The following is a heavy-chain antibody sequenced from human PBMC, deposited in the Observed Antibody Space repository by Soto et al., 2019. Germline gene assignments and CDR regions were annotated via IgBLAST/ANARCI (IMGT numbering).Heavy chain of an antibody. V-gene: IGHV3-30-3*01. CDR2: ISYDGSNK. D-gene: IGHD6-13*01. CDR1: GFTFSSYA. CDR3: ARAVAAAGTRFDP. J-gene: IGHJ5*02. Sequence: QVQLVESGGGVVQPGRSLRLSCAASGFTFSSYAMHWVRQAPGKGLEWVAVISYDGSNKYYADSVKGRFTISRDNSKNTLYLQMTSLRAEDTAVYYCARAVAAAGTRFDPWDKGTLVTVSS.